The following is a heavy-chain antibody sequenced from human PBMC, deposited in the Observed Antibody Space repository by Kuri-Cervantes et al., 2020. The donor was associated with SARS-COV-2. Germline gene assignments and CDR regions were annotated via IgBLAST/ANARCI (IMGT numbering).Heavy chain of an antibody. D-gene: IGHD3-10*01. CDR2: ISGNGGST. J-gene: IGHJ4*02. Sequence: GESLKISCAASGFTFSSSAMNWVRQAPGKGLEWVSAISGNGGSTYYADSVKGRFTISRDNSKNTLYLQMNSLRAEDTAVYYCAKGGPEITMVRGGIAFDYWGQGTLVTVSS. CDR1: GFTFSSSA. V-gene: IGHV3-23*01. CDR3: AKGGPEITMVRGGIAFDY.